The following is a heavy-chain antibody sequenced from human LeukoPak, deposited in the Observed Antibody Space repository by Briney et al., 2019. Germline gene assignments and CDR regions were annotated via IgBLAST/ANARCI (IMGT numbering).Heavy chain of an antibody. CDR3: AREIFYYDSSGYYDY. CDR1: GFTFSSYW. V-gene: IGHV3-7*01. Sequence: GGSLRLSCAASGFTFSSYWMSWVRQAPGKGLEWAANIKQDGSEKYYVDSVKGRFTISRDNAKNSLYLQMNSQRAEDTAVYYCAREIFYYDSSGYYDYWGQGTLVTVSS. CDR2: IKQDGSEK. J-gene: IGHJ4*02. D-gene: IGHD3-22*01.